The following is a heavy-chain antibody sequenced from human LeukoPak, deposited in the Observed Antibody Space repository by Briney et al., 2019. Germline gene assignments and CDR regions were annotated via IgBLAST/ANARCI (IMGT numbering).Heavy chain of an antibody. CDR2: INPNSGGT. CDR3: ARPQDHGGNVENFNI. D-gene: IGHD4-23*01. J-gene: IGHJ3*02. CDR1: GYTVTANY. V-gene: IGHV1-2*02. Sequence: ASVKVYCKASGYTVTANYIHWMRQAPGQGREWIGWINPNSGGTNYALKFRGRVSMTRDTSISTASMELSRLISDDTAVHYWARPQDHGGNVENFNIWGQGTMVTVSS.